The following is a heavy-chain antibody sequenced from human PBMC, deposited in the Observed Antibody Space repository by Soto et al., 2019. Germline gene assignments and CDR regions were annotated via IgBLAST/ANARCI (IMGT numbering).Heavy chain of an antibody. CDR1: GYTFTSYG. CDR3: ARGGDVNNYHGMDV. D-gene: IGHD5-12*01. V-gene: IGHV1-18*01. Sequence: QVQLVQSGGEVKKPGASVKLSCTASGYTFTSYGISWVRQAPGQGLEWMRWISAYNGKTNYAQNVQGRVTMTTDTSTRTAYMDLSSLRSDDTAVYYCARGGDVNNYHGMDVWGQGTTVTVSS. CDR2: ISAYNGKT. J-gene: IGHJ6*02.